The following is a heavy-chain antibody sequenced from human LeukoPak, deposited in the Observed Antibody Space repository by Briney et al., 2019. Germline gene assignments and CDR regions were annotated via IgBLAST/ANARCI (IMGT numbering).Heavy chain of an antibody. CDR3: ARVVPAARPGDY. CDR1: GGTFSSYA. V-gene: IGHV1-69*05. D-gene: IGHD2-2*01. Sequence: ASVKVSCKASGGTFSSYAISWVRQAPGQGLEWMGGIIPIFGTANYAQKFQGRVTITTDESTSTAYMELSSLRSEDTAVYYCARVVPAARPGDYWGQGTLVTVSS. J-gene: IGHJ4*02. CDR2: IIPIFGTA.